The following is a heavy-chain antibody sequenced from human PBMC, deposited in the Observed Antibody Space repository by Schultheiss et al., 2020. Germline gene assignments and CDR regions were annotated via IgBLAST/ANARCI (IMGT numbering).Heavy chain of an antibody. D-gene: IGHD7-27*01. CDR2: MYYSGST. J-gene: IGHJ4*02. CDR1: GGSISTYY. CDR3: ARDAGTGECNY. V-gene: IGHV4-59*12. Sequence: SDTLSLTCSVSGGSISTYYWSWIRQPAGKGLDWIGSMYYSGSTNYNPSLKSRVTISVDTSKNQFSLKLSSVTAADTAVYYCARDAGTGECNYWGQGTLVTVSS.